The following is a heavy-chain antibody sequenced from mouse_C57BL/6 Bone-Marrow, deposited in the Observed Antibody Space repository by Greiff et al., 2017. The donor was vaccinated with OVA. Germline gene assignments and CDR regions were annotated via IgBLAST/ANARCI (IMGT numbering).Heavy chain of an antibody. CDR2: INPNNGGT. J-gene: IGHJ1*03. CDR3: ARLDTTVVARWYFDV. Sequence: VQLQQSGPELLKPGASVKIPCKASGYTFTDYNMDWVKQSHGKSLEWIGDINPNNGGTIYNQKFKGKATLTVDKSSSTAYMELRSLTSEDTAVYYCARLDTTVVARWYFDVWGTGTTVTVSS. CDR1: GYTFTDYN. V-gene: IGHV1-18*01. D-gene: IGHD1-1*01.